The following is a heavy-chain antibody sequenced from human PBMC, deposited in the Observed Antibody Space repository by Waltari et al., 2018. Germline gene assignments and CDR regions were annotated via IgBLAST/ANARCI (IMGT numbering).Heavy chain of an antibody. D-gene: IGHD4-4*01. CDR1: GFTVRSYS. V-gene: IGHV3-21*01. CDR3: ARPLNTVTLGYFDY. J-gene: IGHJ4*02. CDR2: ISSSSSYI. Sequence: EVQLVESGGGLVKPGGYLRLSCAASGFTVRSYSMNWVRQAPGKGLELVSSISSSSSYIYYADSVKGRFTISRDNAKNSLYLQMNSLRAEDTAVYYCARPLNTVTLGYFDYWGQGTLVTVSS.